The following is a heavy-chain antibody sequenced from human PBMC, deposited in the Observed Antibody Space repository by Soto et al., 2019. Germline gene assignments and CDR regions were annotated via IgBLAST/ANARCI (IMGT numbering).Heavy chain of an antibody. CDR3: ARDTRLDAFDI. J-gene: IGHJ3*02. V-gene: IGHV3-48*02. CDR2: ISSSSSTI. CDR1: GFTFSSYS. Sequence: PGGSLRLSCAASGFTFSSYSMNWVRQAPGKGLEWVSYISSSSSTIYYADSVKGRFTISRDNAKNSLYLQVNSLRDEDTAVYYCARDTRLDAFDIWGQGTMVTVSS.